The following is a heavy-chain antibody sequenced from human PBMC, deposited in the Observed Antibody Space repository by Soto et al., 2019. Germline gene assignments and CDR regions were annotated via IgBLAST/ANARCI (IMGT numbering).Heavy chain of an antibody. J-gene: IGHJ2*01. CDR1: GFTFINYA. CDR3: ARKVLGSTSRPDWWYFDL. V-gene: IGHV3-23*01. D-gene: IGHD2-2*01. Sequence: EVQLLESGGGLVQPGGSLRLSCVGSGFTFINYAMNWVRQTPGKGLEWVSTIGGGGDRAFDADTVKGRFTISRDNSKNTVNLQMNSLRADDTAVYYCARKVLGSTSRPDWWYFDLWGRGTRVTVSS. CDR2: IGGGGDRA.